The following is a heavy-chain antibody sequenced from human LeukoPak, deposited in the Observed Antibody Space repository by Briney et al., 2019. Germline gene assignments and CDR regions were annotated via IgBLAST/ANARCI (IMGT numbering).Heavy chain of an antibody. D-gene: IGHD1-26*01. J-gene: IGHJ5*02. CDR1: GGSISSFF. V-gene: IGHV4-4*09. Sequence: SETLSLTCTVSGGSISSFFWSWIRQPPGKGLEWIGYIYSSGTTNYNPSLKSRVTISVDTSKNQFSLKLSSVTAADTAVYYCAGHGGSYSPLDPWGQGTLVTVSS. CDR3: AGHGGSYSPLDP. CDR2: IYSSGTT.